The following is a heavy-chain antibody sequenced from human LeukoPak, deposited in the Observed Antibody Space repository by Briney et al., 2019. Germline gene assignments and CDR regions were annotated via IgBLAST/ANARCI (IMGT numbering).Heavy chain of an antibody. V-gene: IGHV4-34*01. D-gene: IGHD6-19*01. CDR1: GGSFSGYY. CDR2: INHSGGT. CDR3: ARAVGGTYDY. Sequence: SETLSLTCAVYGGSFSGYYWSWIRQPAGKGLEWIGEINHSGGTNYNPSLKSRVTISVDTSKNQFSLKLSSVTAADTAVYYCARAVGGTYDYWGQGTLVTVSS. J-gene: IGHJ4*02.